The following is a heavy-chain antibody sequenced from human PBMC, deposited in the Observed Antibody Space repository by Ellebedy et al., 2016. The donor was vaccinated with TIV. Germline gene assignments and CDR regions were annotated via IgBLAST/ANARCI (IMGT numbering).Heavy chain of an antibody. CDR1: GFTFSGNW. CDR2: IKPDGSAR. Sequence: GESLKISCSASGFTFSGNWMSWVRHSPGKGLEWVANIKPDGSARNYVDSVKGRFTISRDDARNSLYLQMNSLRVEDKAIYYCARGGRAEVWGKGTTVTVSS. CDR3: ARGGRAEV. J-gene: IGHJ6*04. V-gene: IGHV3-7*01. D-gene: IGHD2-15*01.